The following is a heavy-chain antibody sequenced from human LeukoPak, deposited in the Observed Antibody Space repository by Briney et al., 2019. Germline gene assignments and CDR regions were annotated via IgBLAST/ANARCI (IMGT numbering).Heavy chain of an antibody. CDR3: MREVLVQGVRYHGMDV. D-gene: IGHD3-10*01. CDR2: TSYDGSNK. CDR1: GFTFSSYG. V-gene: IGHV3-30-3*01. J-gene: IGHJ6*02. Sequence: GGSLRLSCAASGFTFSSYGMHWVRQAPGKGLEWVAVTSYDGSNKDYADSVKGRFTISRDNSKNTLYLQMDSLRSEDTAVYYCMREVLVQGVRYHGMDVWGQGTTVTVSS.